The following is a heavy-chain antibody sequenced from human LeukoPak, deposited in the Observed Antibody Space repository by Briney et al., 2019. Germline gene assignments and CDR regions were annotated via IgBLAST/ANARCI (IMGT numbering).Heavy chain of an antibody. V-gene: IGHV3-30*18. Sequence: GGSLRFSCAASGFTFSSYGMHWVRQAPGKGLEWVAVISYDGSNKYYADSVKGRFTISRDNSKNTLYLQMNSLRAEDTAVYYCAKGGGIAAAPPSDYWGQGTLVTVTS. J-gene: IGHJ4*02. CDR2: ISYDGSNK. CDR1: GFTFSSYG. CDR3: AKGGGIAAAPPSDY. D-gene: IGHD6-13*01.